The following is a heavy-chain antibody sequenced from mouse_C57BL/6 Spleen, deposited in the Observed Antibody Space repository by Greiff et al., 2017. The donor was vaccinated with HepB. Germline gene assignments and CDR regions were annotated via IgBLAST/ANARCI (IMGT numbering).Heavy chain of an antibody. CDR2: INPSTGGT. CDR1: GYSFTGYY. D-gene: IGHD1-1*01. CDR3: ARGKDYYGTAY. J-gene: IGHJ3*01. Sequence: VQLQQSGPELVKPGASVKISCKASGYSFTGYYMNWVKQSPEKSLEWIGEINPSTGGTTYNQKFKAKATLTVDKSSSTAYMQLKSLTSEDSAVYYCARGKDYYGTAYWGQGTLVTVSA. V-gene: IGHV1-42*01.